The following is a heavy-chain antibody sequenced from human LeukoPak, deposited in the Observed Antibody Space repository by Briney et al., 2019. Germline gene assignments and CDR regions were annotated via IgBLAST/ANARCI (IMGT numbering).Heavy chain of an antibody. CDR1: GFTFSTYN. V-gene: IGHV3-21*01. CDR3: ARVRTQITPRGSLDY. CDR2: ISSSSSSSI. J-gene: IGHJ4*02. D-gene: IGHD3-16*01. Sequence: GGSLRLSCAASGFTFSTYNMNWVRQAPGKGLECVSSISSSSSSSIRSADSVKGRFTNSRDNAKNSLYLQMDSLRVEDTAVYYCARVRTQITPRGSLDYWGQGTLVTVSS.